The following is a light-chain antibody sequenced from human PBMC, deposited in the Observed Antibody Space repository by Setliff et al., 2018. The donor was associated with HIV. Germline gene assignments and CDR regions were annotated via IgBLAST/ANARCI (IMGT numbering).Light chain of an antibody. CDR2: DVS. V-gene: IGLV2-14*03. CDR1: SSDVGGYNY. Sequence: QSVLTQPASVSGSPGQSITISCTGFSSDVGGYNYVSWYQQHPGKAPKLMIYDVSQRPSGVSDRFSGSKSGITASLTISGLQPEDESDYYCSSYTASSTLGFGGGTK. CDR3: SSYTASSTLG. J-gene: IGLJ3*02.